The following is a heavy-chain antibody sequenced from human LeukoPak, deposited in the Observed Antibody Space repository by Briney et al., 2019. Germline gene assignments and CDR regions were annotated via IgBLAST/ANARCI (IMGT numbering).Heavy chain of an antibody. CDR2: ISAYNGNT. CDR1: GYTFTSYG. V-gene: IGHV1-18*01. CDR3: ARVRVDTAMVTRIFDY. D-gene: IGHD5-18*01. Sequence: GASVKVSCKVSGYTFTSYGISWVRQAPGQGLEWMGWISAYNGNTNYAQKLQGRVTMTTDTSTSTAYMELRSLRSDDTAVYYCARVRVDTAMVTRIFDYWGQGTLVTVSS. J-gene: IGHJ4*02.